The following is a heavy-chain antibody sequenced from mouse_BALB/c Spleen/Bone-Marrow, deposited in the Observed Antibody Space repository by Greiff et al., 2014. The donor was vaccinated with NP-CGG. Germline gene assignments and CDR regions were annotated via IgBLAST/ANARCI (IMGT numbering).Heavy chain of an antibody. CDR3: ARWEYYAMDY. CDR1: GLNIKDTY. CDR2: IDPANGNT. D-gene: IGHD4-1*01. J-gene: IGHJ4*01. Sequence: EVQVVESGAELGKPGASVKLSCTASGLNIKDTYMHWVKQRPEQGLEWIGRIDPANGNTKYDPKFQGKATITADTSSNTAYLQLSSLTSEDTAVYYCARWEYYAMDYWGQGTSVTVSS. V-gene: IGHV14-3*02.